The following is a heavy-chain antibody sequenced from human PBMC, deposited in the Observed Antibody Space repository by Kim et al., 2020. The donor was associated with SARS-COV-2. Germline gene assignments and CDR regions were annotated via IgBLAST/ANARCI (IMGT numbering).Heavy chain of an antibody. CDR2: ISGSGGTT. CDR1: GFTFSAYA. D-gene: IGHD3-9*01. V-gene: IGHV3-23*01. J-gene: IGHJ4*02. CDR3: AKDFDWFPFDY. Sequence: GGSLRLSCAVSGFTFSAYAMSWVRQAPGKGLEWLSGISGSGGTTYYADSVKGRFTIPRDNSKSTLYLQMNSLRAEDTAVYYCAKDFDWFPFDYWGQGTLVTVSS.